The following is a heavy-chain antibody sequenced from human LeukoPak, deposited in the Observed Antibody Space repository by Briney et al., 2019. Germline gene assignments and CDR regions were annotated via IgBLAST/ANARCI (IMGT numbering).Heavy chain of an antibody. CDR3: ARAPGDKISRFYHMDV. CDR2: ICYSGST. J-gene: IGHJ6*03. Sequence: PSETLSLTFTVSGGSFSSYYWSWIRQPPGKGLDWIGDICYSGSTYYNPSLKSRVTITVDTSKNQFSLKLSSVTAADTAVYYCARAPGDKISRFYHMDVWGKGTTVTVSS. D-gene: IGHD2-21*01. V-gene: IGHV4-59*01. CDR1: GGSFSSYY.